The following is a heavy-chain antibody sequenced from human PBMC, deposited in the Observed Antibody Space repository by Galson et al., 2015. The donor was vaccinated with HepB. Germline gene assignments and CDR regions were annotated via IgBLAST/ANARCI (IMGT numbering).Heavy chain of an antibody. Sequence: SLRLSCAASGFTFSSYAMHWVRPAPGKGLEYVSAISSNGGSTYYADSVKGRFTISRDNSKNTLYLQMSSLRAEDTAVYYCVKSGPYDAFDIWGQGTMVTVSS. CDR3: VKSGPYDAFDI. CDR2: ISSNGGST. CDR1: GFTFSSYA. V-gene: IGHV3-64D*06. J-gene: IGHJ3*02. D-gene: IGHD3-10*01.